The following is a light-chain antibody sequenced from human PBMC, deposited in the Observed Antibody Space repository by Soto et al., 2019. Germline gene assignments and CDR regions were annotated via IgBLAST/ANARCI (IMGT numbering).Light chain of an antibody. Sequence: DIQMTQSPSTLSASVGDRVTITCRASQSISSWLAWYKQKPGKAHKLLSYKASSLESGVPSRVSGSGSGTECTLTISSLQPDDVATYYCQQYNSYSRTFGQGTKVDIK. V-gene: IGKV1-5*03. CDR3: QQYNSYSRT. CDR1: QSISSW. CDR2: KAS. J-gene: IGKJ1*01.